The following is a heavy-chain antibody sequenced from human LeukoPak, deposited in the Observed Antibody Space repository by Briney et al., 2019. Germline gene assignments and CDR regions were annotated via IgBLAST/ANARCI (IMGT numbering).Heavy chain of an antibody. J-gene: IGHJ3*02. CDR1: GYTFTSYD. D-gene: IGHD3-10*01. V-gene: IGHV1-18*01. CDR3: AITMVRGVIPPGTKPDNAFDI. Sequence: ASVKVSCKASGYTFTSYDISWVRQAPGQGLEWMGWISAYNGNTNYAQKLQGRVTMTTDTSTSTAYMELRSLRSDDTAVYYCAITMVRGVIPPGTKPDNAFDIWGQGTMVTVSS. CDR2: ISAYNGNT.